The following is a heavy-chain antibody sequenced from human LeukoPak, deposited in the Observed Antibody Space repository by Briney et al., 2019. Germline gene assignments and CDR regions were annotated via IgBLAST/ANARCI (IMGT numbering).Heavy chain of an antibody. D-gene: IGHD5-24*01. CDR2: IYYSGST. CDR1: GGSISSYY. V-gene: IGHV4-59*01. CDR3: ARVKVEMATIPYYFDY. Sequence: SETLSLTCTVSGGSISSYYWSWIRQPPGKGLEWIGYIYYSGSTNYNPSLKSRVTISVDTSKNQFSLKLSSVTAADTAVYYCARVKVEMATIPYYFDYWGQGTLVTVSS. J-gene: IGHJ4*02.